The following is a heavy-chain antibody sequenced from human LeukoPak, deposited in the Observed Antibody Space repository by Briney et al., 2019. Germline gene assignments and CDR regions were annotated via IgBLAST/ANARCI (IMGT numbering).Heavy chain of an antibody. Sequence: PSETLSLTCTVSGGSISSYYWSWLRQPPGKGLEWIGYIYYSGSTNYNPSLKSRVTISVDTSKNQFSLKLSSVTAADTAVYYCARLAFYGSGSYFSPYFDYWGQGTLVTVSS. CDR2: IYYSGST. V-gene: IGHV4-59*01. J-gene: IGHJ4*02. D-gene: IGHD3-10*01. CDR1: GGSISSYY. CDR3: ARLAFYGSGSYFSPYFDY.